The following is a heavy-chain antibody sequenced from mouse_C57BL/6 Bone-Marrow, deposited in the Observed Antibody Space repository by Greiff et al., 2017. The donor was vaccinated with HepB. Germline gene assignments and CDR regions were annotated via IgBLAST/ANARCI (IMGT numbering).Heavy chain of an antibody. V-gene: IGHV3-6*01. CDR3: ASLTTVVAYYFDY. J-gene: IGHJ2*01. CDR2: ISYDGSN. Sequence: DVKLQESGPGLVKPSQSLSLTCSVTGYSITSGYYWNWIRQFPGNKLEWMGYISYDGSNNYNPSLKNRISITRDTSKNQFFLKLNSVTTEDTATYYCASLTTVVAYYFDYWGQGTTLTVSS. CDR1: GYSITSGYY. D-gene: IGHD1-1*01.